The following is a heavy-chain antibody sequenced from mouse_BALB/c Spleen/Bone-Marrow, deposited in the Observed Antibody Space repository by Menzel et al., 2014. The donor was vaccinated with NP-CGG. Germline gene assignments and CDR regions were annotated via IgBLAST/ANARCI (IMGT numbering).Heavy chain of an antibody. Sequence: LVKTGASVKISCKASGYSFTGYYMHWVKQSHGKSLEWIGYISCYNGATSYNQKFKGKATFTVDTSSSTAYMQFNSLSSEDSAVYYCARLRGDYDGYAMDYWPQGTSVTVSS. CDR3: ARLRGDYDGYAMDY. CDR1: GYSFTGYY. CDR2: ISCYNGAT. V-gene: IGHV1S34*01. D-gene: IGHD2-4*01. J-gene: IGHJ4*01.